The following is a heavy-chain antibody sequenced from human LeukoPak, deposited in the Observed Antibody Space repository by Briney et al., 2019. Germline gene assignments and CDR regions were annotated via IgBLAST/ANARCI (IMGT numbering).Heavy chain of an antibody. CDR2: INHSGST. Sequence: SETLSLTCTVSGGSISSYYWSWIRQPPGKGLEWIGEINHSGSTNYNPSLKSRVTISVDTSKNQFSLKLSSVTAADTAVYYCARVKGGSYSVRNWFDPLGQGTLVTVSS. D-gene: IGHD1-26*01. CDR3: ARVKGGSYSVRNWFDP. CDR1: GGSISSYY. J-gene: IGHJ5*02. V-gene: IGHV4-34*01.